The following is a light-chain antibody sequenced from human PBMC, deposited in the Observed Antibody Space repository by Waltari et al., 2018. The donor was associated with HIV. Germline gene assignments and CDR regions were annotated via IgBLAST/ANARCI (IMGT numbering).Light chain of an antibody. CDR3: QQSYSTPMYT. J-gene: IGKJ2*01. CDR2: AAS. CDR1: QSISSY. V-gene: IGKV1-39*01. Sequence: DIQMSQSPFSLSASVGDRVTLTCRACQSISSYLNWYQQKPGKAPKLLIYAASSLQSGVPSRFSGSGSGTDFTLTISSLQPEDFATYYSQQSYSTPMYTFGQGTKLEIK.